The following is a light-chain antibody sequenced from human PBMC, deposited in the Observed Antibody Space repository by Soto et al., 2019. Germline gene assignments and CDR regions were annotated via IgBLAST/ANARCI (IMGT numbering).Light chain of an antibody. CDR1: QSISSSY. Sequence: LTQSPGTLSLSPGEGGTLSCRASQSISSSYLAWYQQKPGKAPKLLIYAATALQSGVPSRFSGSGSGTDFTLTISSLQPEDSASYYCQQFDSYPFTFGPGTKVDIK. CDR2: AAT. CDR3: QQFDSYPFT. V-gene: IGKV1-9*01. J-gene: IGKJ3*01.